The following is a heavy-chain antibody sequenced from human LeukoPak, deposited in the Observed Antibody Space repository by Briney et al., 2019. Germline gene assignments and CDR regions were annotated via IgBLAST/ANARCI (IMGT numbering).Heavy chain of an antibody. Sequence: AGGSLRLSCAASGFTFSSYAMSWIRQAPGKGLEWVSAISGSGGSTCYADSVKGRFTISRDNSKNTLYLQMNSLRAEDTAVYYCANRQRDAFDIWGQGTMVTVSS. CDR3: ANRQRDAFDI. CDR2: ISGSGGST. J-gene: IGHJ3*02. D-gene: IGHD1-1*01. CDR1: GFTFSSYA. V-gene: IGHV3-23*01.